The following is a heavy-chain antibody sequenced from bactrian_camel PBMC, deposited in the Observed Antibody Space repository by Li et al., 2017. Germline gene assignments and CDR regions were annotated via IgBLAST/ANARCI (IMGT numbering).Heavy chain of an antibody. Sequence: HVQLVESGGGSVQAGGSLRLSCVVSAVTDRRYYMAWFRQAPGKGLEWVSGIERDSSVTSYLESVKGRFTISRDNNKNTLYLQMNSLQTEDTGVYYCTTDSYGWRLLPHWWGQETQVTVS. CDR2: IERDSSVT. V-gene: IGHV3S6*01. D-gene: IGHD3*01. CDR3: TTDSYGWRLLPHW. J-gene: IGHJ4*01. CDR1: AVTDRRYY.